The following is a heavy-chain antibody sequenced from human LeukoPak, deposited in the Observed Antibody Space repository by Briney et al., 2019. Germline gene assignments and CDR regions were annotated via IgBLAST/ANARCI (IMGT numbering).Heavy chain of an antibody. CDR1: GYTFISFG. CDR3: AGDSGGTDRNPYYFYS. J-gene: IGHJ4*01. Sequence: ASVKVSCKASGYTFISFGVSGVRQAPGQGLEWMGYVSAYNGNINYAQSLQGRVTLTTDSSTSTAYMALRSLTSDDTDVYYCAGDSGGTDRNPYYFYSWGPGTLVTVSS. D-gene: IGHD2-15*01. V-gene: IGHV1-18*01. CDR2: VSAYNGNI.